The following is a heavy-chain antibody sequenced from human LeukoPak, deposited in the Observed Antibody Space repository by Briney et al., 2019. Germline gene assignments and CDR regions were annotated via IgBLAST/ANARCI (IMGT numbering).Heavy chain of an antibody. CDR2: IYHSGST. V-gene: IGHV4-38-2*02. Sequence: PSETLSLTCTVSGGSIRRYYWSWIRQPPGKGLEWIGSIYHSGSTYYNASLKSRVTISGDTSKNQFSLKLSSVTAADTAVYYCARLRGYSYDAFDIWGQGTMVTVSS. J-gene: IGHJ3*02. D-gene: IGHD5-18*01. CDR1: GGSIRRYY. CDR3: ARLRGYSYDAFDI.